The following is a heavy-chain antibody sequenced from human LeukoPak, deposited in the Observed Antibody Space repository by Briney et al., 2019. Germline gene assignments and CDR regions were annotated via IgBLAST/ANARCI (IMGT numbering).Heavy chain of an antibody. CDR1: GYTFTGYY. CDR3: ARGLVVATSELDY. CDR2: INPNSGGT. D-gene: IGHD1-26*01. J-gene: IGHJ4*02. Sequence: ASVKVSCKASGYTFTGYYMHWVRQAPGQGLEWMGWINPNSGGTNYAQKFQGRVTMTRDTSISTAYMELSSLRSEDTAVYYCARGLVVATSELDYWGQGTLVTVSS. V-gene: IGHV1-2*02.